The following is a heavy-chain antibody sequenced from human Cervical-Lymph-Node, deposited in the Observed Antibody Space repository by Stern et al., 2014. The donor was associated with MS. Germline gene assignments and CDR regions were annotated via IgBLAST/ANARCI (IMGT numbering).Heavy chain of an antibody. Sequence: VQLVESGPGLVKPSQTLSLTCSVSGGSVSSGSYYWSWVRQPAGKGLQGSGRFYPPGSTDYTPSLKSRVPISQDTSKTQFSLTLVSGTAADTAVYYCATSFGGVPMFYWGQGTLVTVSS. CDR2: FYPPGST. J-gene: IGHJ4*02. D-gene: IGHD3-3*01. CDR3: ATSFGGVPMFY. CDR1: GGSVSSGSYY. V-gene: IGHV4-61*02.